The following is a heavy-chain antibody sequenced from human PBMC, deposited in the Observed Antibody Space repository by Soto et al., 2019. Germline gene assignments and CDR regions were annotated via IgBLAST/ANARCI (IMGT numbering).Heavy chain of an antibody. J-gene: IGHJ6*02. CDR1: GGTFSSHA. CDR2: IIPIFGTA. V-gene: IGHV1-69*06. D-gene: IGHD2-15*01. Sequence: QVQLVQSGAEVKKPGSSVKVSCKASGGTFSSHAISWVRQAPGQGLEWMGGIIPIFGTANYAQKFQGRVTITADKSTSTAYMELSSLRSEDTAVYYCAGEWYHYYYYGMDVWGQGTTVTVSS. CDR3: AGEWYHYYYYGMDV.